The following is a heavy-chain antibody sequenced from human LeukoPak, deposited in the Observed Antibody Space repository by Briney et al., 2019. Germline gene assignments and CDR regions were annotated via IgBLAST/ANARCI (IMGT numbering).Heavy chain of an antibody. Sequence: GESLKISCQGSGYSFTSYWIGWARQMPGKGLEWMGIIYPGDSDTRYSPSFQGQVTISADNSISTAYLQWSSLKASDTAMYYCARHAAVAGSFDYWGQGTLVTVSS. CDR2: IYPGDSDT. CDR3: ARHAAVAGSFDY. CDR1: GYSFTSYW. V-gene: IGHV5-51*01. D-gene: IGHD6-19*01. J-gene: IGHJ4*02.